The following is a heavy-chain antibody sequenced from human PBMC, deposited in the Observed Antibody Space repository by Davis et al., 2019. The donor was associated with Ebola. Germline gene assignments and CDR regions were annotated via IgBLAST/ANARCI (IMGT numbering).Heavy chain of an antibody. CDR3: ARVDGYQGMDV. CDR2: ISVYNGGT. CDR1: GYSFTTYG. Sequence: ASVTVTCKTSGYSFTTYGVPWVRQAPGQGREWMGRISVYNGGTKYAQSLQSRVTMTADIFTNTVYMELRSLKSDDTAVYYCARVDGYQGMDVWGQGTTVTVSS. D-gene: IGHD2-2*03. J-gene: IGHJ6*02. V-gene: IGHV1-18*01.